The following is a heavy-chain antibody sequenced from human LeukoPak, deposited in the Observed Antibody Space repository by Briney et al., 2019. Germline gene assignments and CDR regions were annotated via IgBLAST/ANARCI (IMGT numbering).Heavy chain of an antibody. CDR3: ARGRRSGYYLPANWFDP. D-gene: IGHD3-3*01. CDR2: INHSGST. CDR1: GYSISSGYY. J-gene: IGHJ5*02. V-gene: IGHV4-34*01. Sequence: PSETLSLTCAVSGYSISSGYYWSWIRQPPGKGLEWIGEINHSGSTNYNPSLKSRVTISVDTSKNQFSLKLSSVTAADTAVYYCARGRRSGYYLPANWFDPWGQGTLVTVSS.